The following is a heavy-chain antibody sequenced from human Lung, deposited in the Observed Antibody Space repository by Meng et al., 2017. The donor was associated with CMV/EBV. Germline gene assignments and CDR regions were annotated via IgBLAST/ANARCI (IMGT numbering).Heavy chain of an antibody. V-gene: IGHV2-5*01. J-gene: IGHJ4*02. CDR3: AHARYSSFYYFNY. CDR2: IYWNDDK. CDR1: GFSLSISRLA. D-gene: IGHD6-13*01. Sequence: SGXXLVXPTQTLTLTCTFSGFSLSISRLAVGWIRQPPGKALECLGIIYWNDDKRYSPSLKSRLTITKDTSKNQVVLTMTNMDPADTATYYCAHARYSSFYYFNYXGQGTLVTVS.